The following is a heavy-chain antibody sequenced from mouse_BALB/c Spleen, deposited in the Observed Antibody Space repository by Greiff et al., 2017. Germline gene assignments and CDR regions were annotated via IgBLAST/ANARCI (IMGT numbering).Heavy chain of an antibody. Sequence: DVHLVESGGDLVKPGGSLKLSCAASGFTFSSYGMSWVRQTPDKRLEWVATISSGGSYTYYPDSVKGRFTISRDNAKNTLYLQMSSLKSEDTAMYYCARRGEAMDYWGQGTSVTVSS. CDR3: ARRGEAMDY. J-gene: IGHJ4*01. CDR1: GFTFSSYG. CDR2: ISSGGSYT. V-gene: IGHV5-6*01.